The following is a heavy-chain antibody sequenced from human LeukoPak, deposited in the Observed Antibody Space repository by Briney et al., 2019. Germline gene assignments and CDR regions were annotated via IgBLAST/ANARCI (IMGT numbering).Heavy chain of an antibody. Sequence: PGESLKISCKGSGYSFTSNWIGWVRQMPGKGLEWMGIIYPGDSDTRYSPSFQGQVTISADKSISTAYLQWSSLKASDTAMYYCAKYSPEPSDAFDIWGQGTMVTVSS. J-gene: IGHJ3*02. V-gene: IGHV5-51*01. CDR3: AKYSPEPSDAFDI. CDR1: GYSFTSNW. CDR2: IYPGDSDT. D-gene: IGHD5-18*01.